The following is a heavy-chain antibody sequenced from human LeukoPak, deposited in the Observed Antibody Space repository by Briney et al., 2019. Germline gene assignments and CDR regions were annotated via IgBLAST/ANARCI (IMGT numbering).Heavy chain of an antibody. CDR3: ARGWGSGSYYFDY. J-gene: IGHJ4*02. V-gene: IGHV1-69*13. CDR1: GGTFSSYA. CDR2: IIPIFGTA. D-gene: IGHD3-10*01. Sequence: SVKVSCKASGGTFSSYAISWVRQPPGQGLEWMGGIIPIFGTANYAQKFQGRVTITADESTSTAYMELSSLRSEDTAVYYCARGWGSGSYYFDYWGQGTLVTVSS.